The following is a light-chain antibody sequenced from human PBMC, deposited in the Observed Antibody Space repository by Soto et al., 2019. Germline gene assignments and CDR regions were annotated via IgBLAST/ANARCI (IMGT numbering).Light chain of an antibody. Sequence: VLTQPPSVSGAPGQRVTISCTGSSSNIGAVYDVHWYQQLPGTAPKLLIYGNSNRPSGVPDRFSGSKSGTSASLAITGLQAEDEADYYCQSYDSSLSGYVFGTGTKVTVL. J-gene: IGLJ1*01. CDR2: GNS. V-gene: IGLV1-40*01. CDR1: SSNIGAVYD. CDR3: QSYDSSLSGYV.